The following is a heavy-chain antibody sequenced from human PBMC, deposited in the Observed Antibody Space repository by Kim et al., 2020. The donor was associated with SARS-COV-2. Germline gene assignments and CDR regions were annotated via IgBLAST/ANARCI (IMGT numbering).Heavy chain of an antibody. V-gene: IGHV4-39*01. CDR3: AGSTLRYSSSFYDAFDI. J-gene: IGHJ3*02. Sequence: SETLSLTCTVSGGSISSSSYYWGWIRQPPGKGLEWIGSIHYSGSTYYNPSLKSRVTISVDTSKNQFSLKLSSVTAADTAVYYCAGSTLRYSSSFYDAFDIWGQGTMVTVSS. CDR1: GGSISSSSYY. D-gene: IGHD6-13*01. CDR2: IHYSGST.